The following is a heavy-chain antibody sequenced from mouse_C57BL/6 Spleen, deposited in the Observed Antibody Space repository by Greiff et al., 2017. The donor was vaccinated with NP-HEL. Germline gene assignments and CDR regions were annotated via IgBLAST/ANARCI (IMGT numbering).Heavy chain of an antibody. D-gene: IGHD2-4*01. CDR3: AVYYEYDGGGYCDV. Sequence: QVQLQQSGPELVKPGASVKISCKASGYAFSSSWMNWVKQRPGKGLEWIGRIYPGDGDTNYNGKFKGKATLTADKSSSTAYMQLSSLTSEDSAVYFCAVYYEYDGGGYCDVWGTGTTVTVSS. V-gene: IGHV1-82*01. CDR1: GYAFSSSW. J-gene: IGHJ1*03. CDR2: IYPGDGDT.